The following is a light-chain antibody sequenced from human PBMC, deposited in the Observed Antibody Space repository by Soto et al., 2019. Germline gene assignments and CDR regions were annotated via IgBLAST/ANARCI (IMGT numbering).Light chain of an antibody. CDR2: DAS. Sequence: DTVLTQSPATLSVSPGERATISCRASQSISISLAWYQQTPGQAPRLLIYDASTRGTGIPARFSGSGSGTYFLTIISRLAPEYFAVYFCQHSYNLPSFGPGTKVEIK. CDR1: QSISIS. CDR3: QHSYNLPS. V-gene: IGKV3-11*01. J-gene: IGKJ3*01.